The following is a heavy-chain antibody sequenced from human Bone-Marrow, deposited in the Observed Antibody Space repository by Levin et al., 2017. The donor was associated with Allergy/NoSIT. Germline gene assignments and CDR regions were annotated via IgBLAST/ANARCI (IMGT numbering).Heavy chain of an antibody. D-gene: IGHD5-12*01. J-gene: IGHJ6*02. CDR3: AKSSGYDSNYYYYDMDV. CDR1: GFTFSNYG. V-gene: IGHV3-30*18. Sequence: LSLTCAASGFTFSNYGMHWVRQAPGKGLEWVALISYDGSNKFYADSVKGRFTISRDNSKNTLYLQMNSLRAEDTAVYYCAKSSGYDSNYYYYDMDVWGRGTTVTVSS. CDR2: ISYDGSNK.